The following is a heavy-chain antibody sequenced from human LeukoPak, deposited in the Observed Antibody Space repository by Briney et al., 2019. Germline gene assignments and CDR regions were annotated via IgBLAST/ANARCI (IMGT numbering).Heavy chain of an antibody. D-gene: IGHD3-9*01. J-gene: IGHJ4*02. V-gene: IGHV4-31*03. CDR2: IYYSGST. CDR3: ARGHRDWSSGYRVLLSYFDY. CDR1: GGSISSGGYY. Sequence: SETLSLTCTVSGGSISSGGYYWSWIRQHPGKGLEWIGYIYYSGSTYYNPSLKSRVTISVDTSKNQFSLKLSSVTAADTAVYYCARGHRDWSSGYRVLLSYFDYWGQGTLVTVSS.